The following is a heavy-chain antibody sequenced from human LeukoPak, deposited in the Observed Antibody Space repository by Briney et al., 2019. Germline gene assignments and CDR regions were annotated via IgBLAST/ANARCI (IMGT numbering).Heavy chain of an antibody. CDR3: ASDSGEYCSSTSCYSPYYYYYMDV. CDR2: IIPIFGTA. J-gene: IGHJ6*03. V-gene: IGHV1-69*05. Sequence: SVKVSCKASGGTFSSYAISWVRQAPGQGLEWMGGIIPIFGTANYAQKFQGRVTITTGESTSTAYMELSSLRSEDTAVYYCASDSGEYCSSTSCYSPYYYYYMDVWGKGTTVTVSS. D-gene: IGHD2-2*02. CDR1: GGTFSSYA.